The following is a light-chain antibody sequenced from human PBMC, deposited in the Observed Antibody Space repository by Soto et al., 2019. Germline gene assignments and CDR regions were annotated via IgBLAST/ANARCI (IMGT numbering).Light chain of an antibody. V-gene: IGKV3-20*01. CDR2: GAS. CDR1: QSISSW. J-gene: IGKJ1*01. Sequence: TQSPSTLSASVGDRVTITCRASQSISSWLAWYQQKPGQAPRLLIYGASSRATGIPDRFSGSGSGTDFTLTISRLEPEDFAVYYCQQYGSSPLFGQGTKVDNK. CDR3: QQYGSSPL.